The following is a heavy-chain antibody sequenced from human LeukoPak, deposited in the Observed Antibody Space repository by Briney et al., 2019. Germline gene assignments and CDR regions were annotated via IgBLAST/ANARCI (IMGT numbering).Heavy chain of an antibody. CDR1: GFTFSTYG. CDR2: IRYDGSDK. J-gene: IGHJ4*02. Sequence: GSLRLACAASGFTFSTYGMHWVRQAPGKGLEWVAFIRYDGSDKYYADSVKGRFTISRDNSKNMLYLQMNSLRAEDTAVYYCAKDEVLWFGELSGSIDYWGQGTLVTVSS. D-gene: IGHD3-10*01. CDR3: AKDEVLWFGELSGSIDY. V-gene: IGHV3-30*02.